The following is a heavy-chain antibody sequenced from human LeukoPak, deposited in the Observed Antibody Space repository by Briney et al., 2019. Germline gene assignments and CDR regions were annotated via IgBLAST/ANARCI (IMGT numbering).Heavy chain of an antibody. V-gene: IGHV3-7*01. CDR2: MNQDGSEK. D-gene: IGHD6-13*01. CDR1: GFPFSSYW. CDR3: ARSDSSSWYSLHDY. J-gene: IGHJ4*02. Sequence: PGGSLRLSCAASGFPFSSYWMTWVRQAPGKGLEWVAYMNQDGSEKYHVDSVKDRFTISRDNAKNSLYLQMNSLRAEDTAVYYCARSDSSSWYSLHDYWGQGTLVTASS.